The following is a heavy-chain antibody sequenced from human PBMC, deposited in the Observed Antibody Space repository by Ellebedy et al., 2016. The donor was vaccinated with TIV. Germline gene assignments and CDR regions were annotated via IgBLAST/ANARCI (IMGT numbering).Heavy chain of an antibody. Sequence: GESLKISXAASGFTFSSYSMNWVRQAPGKGLEWVSSISSSSSYIYYADSVKGRFTISRDNAKNSLYLQMNSLRAEDTAVYYCASPPWLAGPWGQGTLVTVSS. CDR2: ISSSSSYI. V-gene: IGHV3-21*01. CDR3: ASPPWLAGP. J-gene: IGHJ5*02. D-gene: IGHD3-10*01. CDR1: GFTFSSYS.